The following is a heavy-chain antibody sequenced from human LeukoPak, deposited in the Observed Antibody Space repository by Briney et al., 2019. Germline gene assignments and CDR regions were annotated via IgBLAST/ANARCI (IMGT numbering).Heavy chain of an antibody. J-gene: IGHJ6*03. D-gene: IGHD2-2*01. CDR3: ARVGVVVVPAAMGESYYYYYYMDV. Sequence: PSETLSLTCAVYGGSFSGYYWSWIRQPPGKGLEWIGEINHSGSTNYNPSLKSRVTISVDTSKNQFSLKLSSVTAADAAVYYCARVGVVVVPAAMGESYYYYYYMDVWGKGTTVTVSS. V-gene: IGHV4-34*01. CDR2: INHSGST. CDR1: GGSFSGYY.